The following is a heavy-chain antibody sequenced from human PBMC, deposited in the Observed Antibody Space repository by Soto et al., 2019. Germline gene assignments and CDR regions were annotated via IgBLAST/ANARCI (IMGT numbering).Heavy chain of an antibody. V-gene: IGHV1-18*01. Sequence: GASVKVSCKASGYTFTSYGISWVRQAPGQGLEWMGWISAYNGNTNYAQKLQGRVTMTTDTSTSTAYMELRSLRSDDTAVYYCAREELRYCSSTSCYAGLGELYGNYFDYWGQGTLVTVSS. CDR1: GYTFTSYG. CDR3: AREELRYCSSTSCYAGLGELYGNYFDY. D-gene: IGHD2-2*01. J-gene: IGHJ4*02. CDR2: ISAYNGNT.